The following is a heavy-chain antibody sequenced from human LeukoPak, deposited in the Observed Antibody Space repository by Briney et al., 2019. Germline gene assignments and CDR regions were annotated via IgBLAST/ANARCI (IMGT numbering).Heavy chain of an antibody. CDR1: GDSISSGGYY. J-gene: IGHJ4*02. V-gene: IGHV4-30-2*01. D-gene: IGHD2-2*01. CDR2: IYHSGST. Sequence: SETLSLTCTVSGDSISSGGYYWSWIRQPPGKGLEWIGYIYHSGSTYYNPSLKSRFTISVDRSKNQFSLKLNSVTAADTAVYYCARDTRWYCSTTSCYGHFDYWGQGTLVTVSS. CDR3: ARDTRWYCSTTSCYGHFDY.